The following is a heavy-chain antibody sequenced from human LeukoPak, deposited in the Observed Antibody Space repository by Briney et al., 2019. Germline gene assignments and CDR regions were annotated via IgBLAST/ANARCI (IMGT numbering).Heavy chain of an antibody. Sequence: PGRSLRLSCAASGFTFSSYAMHWVRQAPGKGLEWVAVISYDGSNKYYADSVKGRFTISRDNSKNTLYLQMNSLRAEGTAVYYCAREGAPVRYYDRGDYWGQGTLVTVSS. CDR1: GFTFSSYA. CDR2: ISYDGSNK. CDR3: AREGAPVRYYDRGDY. D-gene: IGHD3-22*01. V-gene: IGHV3-30-3*01. J-gene: IGHJ4*02.